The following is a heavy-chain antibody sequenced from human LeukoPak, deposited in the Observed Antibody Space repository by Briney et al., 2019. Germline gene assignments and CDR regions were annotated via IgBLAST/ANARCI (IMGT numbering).Heavy chain of an antibody. Sequence: SETLSLTCAVSGGSFSGYYWTWIRQPPGKGLEWIGEINHSGSANYSPSLSSRVTISLDMSENQFSLKLTSVTAADTAVYYCARGGLVITPSHFDYWGQGTLVTVSS. CDR2: INHSGSA. V-gene: IGHV4-34*01. D-gene: IGHD3/OR15-3a*01. CDR3: ARGGLVITPSHFDY. CDR1: GGSFSGYY. J-gene: IGHJ4*02.